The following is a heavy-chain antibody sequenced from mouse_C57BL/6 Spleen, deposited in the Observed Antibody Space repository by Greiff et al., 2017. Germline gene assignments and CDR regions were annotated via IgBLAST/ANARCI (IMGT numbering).Heavy chain of an antibody. D-gene: IGHD4-1*01. CDR3: ARGVGRAWFAY. CDR2: IYPSDSET. V-gene: IGHV1-61*01. CDR1: GYTFTSYW. Sequence: QVQLQQPGAELVRPGSSVKLSCKASGYTFTSYWMDWVKQRPGQGLEWIGNIYPSDSETHYNQKFKDKATLTVDKSSSTAYMQLSSLTSEDSAVYYCARGVGRAWFAYWGQGTLVTVSA. J-gene: IGHJ3*01.